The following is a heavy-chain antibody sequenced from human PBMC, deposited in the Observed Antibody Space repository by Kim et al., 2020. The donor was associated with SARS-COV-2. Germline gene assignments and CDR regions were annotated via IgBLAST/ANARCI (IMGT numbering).Heavy chain of an antibody. D-gene: IGHD3-3*01. CDR1: GYTFTSYG. CDR3: ARDSGITIFGVVSFSPRFDP. CDR2: ISAYNGNT. V-gene: IGHV1-18*01. Sequence: ASVKVSCKASGYTFTSYGISWVRQAPGQGLEWMGWISAYNGNTNYAQKLQGRVTMTTDTSTSTAYMELRSLRSDDTAVYYCARDSGITIFGVVSFSPRFDPWGQGPLVTVSS. J-gene: IGHJ5*02.